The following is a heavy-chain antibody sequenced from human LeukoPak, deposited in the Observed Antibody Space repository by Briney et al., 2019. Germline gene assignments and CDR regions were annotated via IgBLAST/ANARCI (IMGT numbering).Heavy chain of an antibody. CDR1: GFTFDDYG. CDR3: ARDLMGIAYRGAFYY. V-gene: IGHV3-20*04. D-gene: IGHD6-13*01. Sequence: PGGSLRLSCAASGFTFDDYGMNWVRQAPGKGLEWVSGINWNGGNTGYADSVKGRFTISRDNAKNSLYLQMNSLRAEDTAVYYCARDLMGIAYRGAFYYWGQGTLVTVSS. J-gene: IGHJ4*02. CDR2: INWNGGNT.